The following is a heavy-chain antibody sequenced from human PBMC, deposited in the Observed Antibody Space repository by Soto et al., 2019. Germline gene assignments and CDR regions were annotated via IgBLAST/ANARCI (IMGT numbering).Heavy chain of an antibody. Sequence: GGSLRLSCAAAGFTLGSYTMHWVRQSPGRGLEWVSLISWDGGSTYYEDSVKCRCTISRDNSKTSLYLQMNSLRNEDTAWYYCAKAYRSSPHYYCYYGMDVWGQGTTVTVSS. V-gene: IGHV3-43*01. CDR3: AKAYRSSPHYYCYYGMDV. CDR2: ISWDGGST. CDR1: GFTLGSYT. J-gene: IGHJ6*02. D-gene: IGHD6-6*01.